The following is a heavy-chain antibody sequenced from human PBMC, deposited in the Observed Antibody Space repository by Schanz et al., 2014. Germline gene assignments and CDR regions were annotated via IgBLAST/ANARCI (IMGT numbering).Heavy chain of an antibody. Sequence: QVQLVESGGGVVHPGRSLRLSCEASGSIFSSYGFHWVRQAPGKGPEWVSVIWSDGSTKYYADSVKGRFTISRDNSKNTLYLQMNSLRADDTAVYYCAREQIMAAASLVDYWGQGALVTVSS. CDR1: GSIFSSYG. D-gene: IGHD6-13*01. CDR2: IWSDGSTK. J-gene: IGHJ4*02. V-gene: IGHV3-33*01. CDR3: AREQIMAAASLVDY.